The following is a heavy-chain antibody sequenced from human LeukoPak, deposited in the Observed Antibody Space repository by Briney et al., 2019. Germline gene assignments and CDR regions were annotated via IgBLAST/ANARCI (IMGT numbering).Heavy chain of an antibody. V-gene: IGHV1-18*01. J-gene: IGHJ4*02. CDR1: GYDYINYG. Sequence: ASVKVSCKASGYDYINYGISWVRQAPGQGLEWMGWRSIYNGNTDYKLQGRVTMTTDTSTSTAYMEVRSLRSDDTAVYYCARGGPFPSGSSSREYYLDYWGQGTLVTVSS. D-gene: IGHD6-6*01. CDR2: RSIYNGNT. CDR3: ARGGPFPSGSSSREYYLDY.